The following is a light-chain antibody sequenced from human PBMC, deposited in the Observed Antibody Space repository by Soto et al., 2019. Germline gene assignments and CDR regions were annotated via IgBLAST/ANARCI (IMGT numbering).Light chain of an antibody. CDR3: SSFGGSNHVV. J-gene: IGLJ2*01. CDR2: EVS. Sequence: QSALTQPPSASGSPGQSVTISCTGTSSDVGGYNYVSWYQQHPGKAPKLIIYEVSKRPSGVPDHFSGSKSGTTASLTVSGLQADDEDDYYCSSFGGSNHVVFGGGTKVTVL. V-gene: IGLV2-8*01. CDR1: SSDVGGYNY.